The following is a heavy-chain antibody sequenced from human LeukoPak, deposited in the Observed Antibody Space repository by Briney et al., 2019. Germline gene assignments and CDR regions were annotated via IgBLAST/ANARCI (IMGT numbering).Heavy chain of an antibody. Sequence: SETLSLTCTVSGGSISSGSYYWSWIRQPAGKGLEWIGRIYTSGSTNYNPSLKSRVTISVDTSKNQFSLKLSSVTAADTAVYYCARSPGLYYYYYMDVWGKRDHGHRLL. J-gene: IGHJ6*03. CDR1: GGSISSGSYY. CDR2: IYTSGST. V-gene: IGHV4-61*02. CDR3: ARSPGLYYYYYMDV.